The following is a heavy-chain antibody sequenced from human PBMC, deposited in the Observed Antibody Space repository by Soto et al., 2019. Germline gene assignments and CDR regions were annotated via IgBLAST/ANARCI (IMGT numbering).Heavy chain of an antibody. J-gene: IGHJ6*03. V-gene: IGHV3-21*01. CDR1: VFTFSSYS. CDR3: ARGGVISRYYYYYMDV. D-gene: IGHD3-3*01. Sequence: EVQLVESGGGLVKPGGSLILSCAASVFTFSSYSMNWVRQAPGKGLEWVSSISSSSSYIYYADSVKGRFTISRDNAKNSLYLQMNSLRAEDTAVYYCARGGVISRYYYYYMDVWGKGTTVTVSS. CDR2: ISSSSSYI.